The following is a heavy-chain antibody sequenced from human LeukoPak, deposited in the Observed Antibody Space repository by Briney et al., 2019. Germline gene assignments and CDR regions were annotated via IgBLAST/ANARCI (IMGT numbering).Heavy chain of an antibody. CDR3: AGAAAGTAIDS. CDR2: IYPGDSDI. D-gene: IGHD6-13*01. V-gene: IGHV5-51*01. Sequence: GESLNISCKGSGYRFSTYLMAWVRHMPGKGLEWMGIIYPGDSDIRYTPSFQRQFTISADKSISTAYLQWSSLTASDTAIYFCAGAAAGTAIDSWGQGTLVTVSS. CDR1: GYRFSTYL. J-gene: IGHJ4*02.